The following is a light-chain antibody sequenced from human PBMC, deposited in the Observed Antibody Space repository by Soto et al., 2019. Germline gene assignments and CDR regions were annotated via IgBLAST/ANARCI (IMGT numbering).Light chain of an antibody. Sequence: DIQMTQSPSSLSSSVGCRFTITCRTSQSISGYLNWYRHKPGKAPTLLIYAASTLQSGVPSRFSGSGSGTDCTLTISNLQPEDFATYYCQQSYSTLPITFGQGTRLEIK. CDR3: QQSYSTLPIT. V-gene: IGKV1-39*01. CDR1: QSISGY. J-gene: IGKJ5*01. CDR2: AAS.